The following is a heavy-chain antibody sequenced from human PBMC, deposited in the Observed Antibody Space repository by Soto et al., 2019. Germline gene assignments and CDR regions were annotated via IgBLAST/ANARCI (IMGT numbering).Heavy chain of an antibody. CDR2: IGGNSAII. V-gene: IGHV3-9*01. CDR1: GFSFDDYS. J-gene: IGHJ4*02. Sequence: GGSLRLSCAASGFSFDDYSMDWVRQVPGKGLEWVAGIGGNSAIIGYADSVRGRFTISRENAKNSVYLQMNSLRPEDTALYYCAKAGHCSGGSCHHYFDSWGQGTLVTVSS. D-gene: IGHD2-15*01. CDR3: AKAGHCSGGSCHHYFDS.